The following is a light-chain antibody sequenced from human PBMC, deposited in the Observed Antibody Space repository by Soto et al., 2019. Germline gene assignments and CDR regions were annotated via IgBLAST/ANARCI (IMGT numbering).Light chain of an antibody. CDR2: KVS. Sequence: DVFMTQSPLSLPVTLGQPAAISCRSSQSLVHSDGNTYLNWLQQRPGQSPRRLIYKVSNRDSGVPDRFSGSGSGTDFTLTISRVEAEDIGVYYCVQGTHWPRAFGQGTKVDI. J-gene: IGKJ1*01. V-gene: IGKV2-30*02. CDR1: QSLVHSDGNTY. CDR3: VQGTHWPRA.